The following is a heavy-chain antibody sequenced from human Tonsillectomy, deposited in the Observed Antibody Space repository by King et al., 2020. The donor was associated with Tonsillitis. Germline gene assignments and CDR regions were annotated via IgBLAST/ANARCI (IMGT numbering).Heavy chain of an antibody. CDR2: ISYDGSNK. CDR3: ASEVIIVVTRTFGN. J-gene: IGHJ4*02. V-gene: IGHV3-30*04. D-gene: IGHD5-12*01. CDR1: GFTFSSDA. Sequence: HVQLVESGGGVVQPGRSLRLSCAASGFTFSSDAMHWVRQAPGKGLEWVAGISYDGSNKYYADSVKGRFTISRDNSKNTLYLQMNSLRAEDTAVYYCASEVIIVVTRTFGNWGQGTLVTV.